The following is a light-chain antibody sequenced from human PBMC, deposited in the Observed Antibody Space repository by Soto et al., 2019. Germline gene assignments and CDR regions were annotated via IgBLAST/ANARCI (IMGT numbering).Light chain of an antibody. J-gene: IGKJ5*01. Sequence: EIVMTQSPASLSVSRGGRATLSCRASQSVSSNLAWYQQKPGQAPRLLIYGASTRATGIPARFSGSGSGTEFTLTISSLQSEDFAVYYCQQYNNWPPITFGQGTRLEIK. CDR3: QQYNNWPPIT. CDR2: GAS. V-gene: IGKV3-15*01. CDR1: QSVSSN.